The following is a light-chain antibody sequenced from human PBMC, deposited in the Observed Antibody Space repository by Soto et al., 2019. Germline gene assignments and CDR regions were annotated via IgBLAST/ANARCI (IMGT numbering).Light chain of an antibody. Sequence: QSVLTQPPSASATPGQRVTISCSGGSSNIGSNSVSWYQQVPGTAPKLLIFNDNMRPSGVPDRFSGSKSGPSASLAISGLPSEDAAYYRCAAWDDMLSGQVFGTGTKVTVL. CDR1: SSNIGSNS. CDR3: AAWDDMLSGQV. V-gene: IGLV1-44*01. J-gene: IGLJ1*01. CDR2: NDN.